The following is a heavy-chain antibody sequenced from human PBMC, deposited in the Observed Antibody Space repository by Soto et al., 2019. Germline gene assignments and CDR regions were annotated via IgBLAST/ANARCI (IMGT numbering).Heavy chain of an antibody. Sequence: EVQLVESGGGLVQPGGSLRLSCAASGFTFSDHHMDWVRQAPGKGLEWVGRARNKAHGYTTAYAASLKGRFTISRDDSTNSLSLQMNSRKSEDTGVYFCARLMGTSFDLWGQGTLVTVSS. CDR2: ARNKAHGYTT. CDR3: ARLMGTSFDL. V-gene: IGHV3-72*01. J-gene: IGHJ4*02. D-gene: IGHD2-8*01. CDR1: GFTFSDHH.